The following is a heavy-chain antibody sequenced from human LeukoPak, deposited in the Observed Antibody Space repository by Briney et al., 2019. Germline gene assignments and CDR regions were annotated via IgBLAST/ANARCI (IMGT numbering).Heavy chain of an antibody. CDR1: GGSFSGYY. Sequence: PSETLSLTCDLYGGSFSGYYRSWIRQAPEKGLEWIGEMNDSGGTKYNPSLKSRVTISADTSKNQFSLKMTSVTAADTAVYYCAKAWGVSAGLGDSWGQGTLVTVSS. CDR3: AKAWGVSAGLGDS. V-gene: IGHV4-34*01. J-gene: IGHJ4*02. D-gene: IGHD6-13*01. CDR2: MNDSGGT.